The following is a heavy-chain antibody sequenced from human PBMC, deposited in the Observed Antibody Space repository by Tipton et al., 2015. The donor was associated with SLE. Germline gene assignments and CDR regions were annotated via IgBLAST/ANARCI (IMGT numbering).Heavy chain of an antibody. CDR2: ISYDGSNK. D-gene: IGHD1-14*01. Sequence: SLRLSCAASGFTFSSYGMHWVRQAPGKGLEWVAVISYDGSNKYYADSVKGRFTISRDNSKNTLYLQMNSLRAGDTAVYYCAKDGDNGAFDIWGQGTMVTVSS. J-gene: IGHJ3*02. CDR3: AKDGDNGAFDI. CDR1: GFTFSSYG. V-gene: IGHV3-30*18.